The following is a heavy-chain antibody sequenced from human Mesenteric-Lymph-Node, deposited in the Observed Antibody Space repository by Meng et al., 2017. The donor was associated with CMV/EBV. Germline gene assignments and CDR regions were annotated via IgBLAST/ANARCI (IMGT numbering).Heavy chain of an antibody. V-gene: IGHV3-30*02. Sequence: GESLKISCAASGFTFSSYGIHWVRQAPGKGLEWVAFIRYDGSNKYYADSVKGRFTISRDNSKNTLYLQMNSLRAEDTAVYYCARDPFRAVAGFDYWGQGTLVTVSS. CDR3: ARDPFRAVAGFDY. D-gene: IGHD6-19*01. J-gene: IGHJ4*02. CDR1: GFTFSSYG. CDR2: IRYDGSNK.